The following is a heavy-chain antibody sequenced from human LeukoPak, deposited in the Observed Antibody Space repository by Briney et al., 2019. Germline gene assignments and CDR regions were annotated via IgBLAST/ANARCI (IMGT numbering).Heavy chain of an antibody. J-gene: IGHJ3*02. CDR3: ARDLGGATTDAFDI. CDR2: INPNSGGT. V-gene: IGHV1-2*04. D-gene: IGHD1-26*01. Sequence: ASVKVSCKASGYTFTGYYMHWVRQAPGQGLEWMGWINPNSGGTNYAQKFQGWVTMTRDTSISTAYMELRRLRSDDTAVYYCARDLGGATTDAFDIWGQGTMVTVSS. CDR1: GYTFTGYY.